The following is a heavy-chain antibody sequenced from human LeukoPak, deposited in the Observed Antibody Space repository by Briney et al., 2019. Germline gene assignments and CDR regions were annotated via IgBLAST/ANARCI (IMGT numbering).Heavy chain of an antibody. Sequence: GGSLRLSCAVSGFNVDDFGIHWVRQGPGKGLEWVSGILWKSGIKGYADSVKGRFTISRDNAKNSLFLQMNSLRPEDTAFYYCASAGTVTYDSSGYYFHYYYYMDVWGKGTTVTVSS. CDR2: ILWKSGIK. V-gene: IGHV3-9*01. CDR1: GFNVDDFG. CDR3: ASAGTVTYDSSGYYFHYYYYMDV. D-gene: IGHD3-22*01. J-gene: IGHJ6*03.